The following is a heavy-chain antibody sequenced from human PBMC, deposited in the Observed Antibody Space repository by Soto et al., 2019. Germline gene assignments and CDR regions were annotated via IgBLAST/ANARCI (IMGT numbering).Heavy chain of an antibody. CDR2: ISGSGGST. V-gene: IGHV3-23*01. CDR3: AKGARSYYYYGMDV. D-gene: IGHD3-16*01. CDR1: GFTFSSYA. J-gene: IGHJ6*02. Sequence: LRLSCAASGFTFSSYAMSWVRQAPGKGLEWVSAISGSGGSTYYANSVKGRFTISRDNSKNTLYLQMNSLRAEDTAVYYCAKGARSYYYYGMDVWGQGTTVTVSS.